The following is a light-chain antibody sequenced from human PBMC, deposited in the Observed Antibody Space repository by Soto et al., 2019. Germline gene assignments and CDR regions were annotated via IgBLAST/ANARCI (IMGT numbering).Light chain of an antibody. Sequence: QSVLTQPASVSGSPGQSITISCTGTSSDVGGYNYVSWYQQHPGKAPKLMIYDVSNRPSGVSSRFSGSKSGKTASLTISGLQAEDEADYYCSSYTSSSTLVFGTGTKAPS. CDR1: SSDVGGYNY. J-gene: IGLJ1*01. CDR3: SSYTSSSTLV. V-gene: IGLV2-14*01. CDR2: DVS.